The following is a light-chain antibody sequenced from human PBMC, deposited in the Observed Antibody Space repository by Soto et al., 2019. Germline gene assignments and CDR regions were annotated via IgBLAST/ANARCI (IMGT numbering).Light chain of an antibody. CDR3: QSYDSSNQV. V-gene: IGLV6-57*04. J-gene: IGLJ2*01. CDR2: EDS. CDR1: GGSIASNY. Sequence: NFMLTQPNSVSESPGKTVTISCTRSGGSIASNYVQWYQQRPGSAPTTVIYEDSQRPSGVPDRFSGSIESSSNSASLTISGLKTEDEADYYCQSYDSSNQVFGGGTKLTVL.